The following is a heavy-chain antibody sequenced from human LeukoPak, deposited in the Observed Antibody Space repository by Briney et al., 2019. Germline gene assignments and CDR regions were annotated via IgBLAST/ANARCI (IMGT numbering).Heavy chain of an antibody. Sequence: PSETLSLTCTVSGGSISSYYWSWIRQPPGKGLEWIGYIYYSGSTNYNPSLKSRVTISVDTSKNQFSLKLSSVTAADTAVYYCARDSVVNYYYYYMDVWGKGTTVTVSS. CDR1: GGSISSYY. D-gene: IGHD2-21*01. CDR2: IYYSGST. CDR3: ARDSVVNYYYYYMDV. J-gene: IGHJ6*03. V-gene: IGHV4-59*01.